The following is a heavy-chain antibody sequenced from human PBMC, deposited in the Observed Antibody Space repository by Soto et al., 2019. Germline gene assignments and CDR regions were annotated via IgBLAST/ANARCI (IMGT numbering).Heavy chain of an antibody. V-gene: IGHV3-30-3*01. D-gene: IGHD3-22*01. CDR2: ISYDGSNK. CDR3: ARGGVYYDSTGLDY. CDR1: GFTFSSYA. Sequence: QVQLVESGGGVVQPGRSLRLSCAASGFTFSSYAMHWVRQAPGKGLEWVAVISYDGSNKYYADSVKGRFTISRDNSKNTLYLQMNSLRAEDAAVYYCARGGVYYDSTGLDYWGQGTLVTVSS. J-gene: IGHJ4*02.